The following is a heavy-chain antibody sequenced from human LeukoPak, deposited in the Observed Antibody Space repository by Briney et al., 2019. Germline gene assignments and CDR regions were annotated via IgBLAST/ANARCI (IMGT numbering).Heavy chain of an antibody. Sequence: GASVKLSCKASGYTFTSYGISWVRQAPGQGLEWMGWISAYNGNTNYAQKLQGRVTMTTVTSTNTAYRELRSLRSDDTAVYYCARGDEQQLTYYFDYWGQGTLVTVSS. J-gene: IGHJ4*02. CDR2: ISAYNGNT. D-gene: IGHD6-13*01. CDR3: ARGDEQQLTYYFDY. V-gene: IGHV1-18*01. CDR1: GYTFTSYG.